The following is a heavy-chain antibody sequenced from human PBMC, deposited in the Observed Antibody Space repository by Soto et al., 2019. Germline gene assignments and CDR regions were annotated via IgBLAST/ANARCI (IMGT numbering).Heavy chain of an antibody. CDR1: GYTFTSYG. V-gene: IGHV1-18*01. CDR3: AISPSGGPLYSSSSGPRFDY. J-gene: IGHJ4*01. CDR2: ISAYNGNT. D-gene: IGHD6-6*01. Sequence: QVQLVQSGAEVKKPGASVKVSCKASGYTFTSYGISWVRQAPGQGLEWMGWISAYNGNTNYAQKLQGRVTMTTDTSTSTAYMELRSLSSDDTAVYYCAISPSGGPLYSSSSGPRFDYWCHGTLVPVSS.